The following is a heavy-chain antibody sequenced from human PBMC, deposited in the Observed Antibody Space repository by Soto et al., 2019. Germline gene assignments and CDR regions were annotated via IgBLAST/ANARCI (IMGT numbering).Heavy chain of an antibody. V-gene: IGHV3-30-3*01. D-gene: IGHD2-21*02. CDR3: AKAQGVYCGGDCYVDY. Sequence: VQLVESGGGVVQPGRSLRLSCAASGFAFSNYVMHWARQAPGKGLEWVAIILYDGTNKDYADSVKGRFTISRDNSKNTLYLQMNSLRAEDTAVYYCAKAQGVYCGGDCYVDYWGQGTLVTVSS. CDR2: ILYDGTNK. CDR1: GFAFSNYV. J-gene: IGHJ4*02.